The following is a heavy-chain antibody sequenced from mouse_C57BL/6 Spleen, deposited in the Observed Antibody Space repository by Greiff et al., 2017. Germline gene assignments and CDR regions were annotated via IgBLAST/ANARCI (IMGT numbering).Heavy chain of an antibody. V-gene: IGHV1-55*01. D-gene: IGHD2-4*01. CDR1: GYTFTSYW. CDR2: IYPGSGST. Sequence: QVQLKQPGAELVKPGASVKMSCKASGYTFTSYWITWVKQRPGQGLEWIGDIYPGSGSTNYNEKFKSKATLTVDTSSSTAYMQLSSLTSEDSAVYYCARRGYDYDEVYFDVWGTWTTVTVSS. J-gene: IGHJ1*03. CDR3: ARRGYDYDEVYFDV.